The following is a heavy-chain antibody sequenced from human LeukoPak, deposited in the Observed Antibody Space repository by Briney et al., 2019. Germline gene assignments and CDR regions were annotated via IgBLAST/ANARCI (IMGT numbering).Heavy chain of an antibody. CDR1: GGSVSSGSYY. J-gene: IGHJ4*02. Sequence: PSETLSLTCTVSGGSVSSGSYYWSWIRQPPGKGLEWIGYIYYSGSTNYNPSLKSRVTISVDKSKNQFSLKLSSVTAADTAVYYCAREADDSSGYQYYFDYWGQGTLVTVSS. CDR3: AREADDSSGYQYYFDY. CDR2: IYYSGST. V-gene: IGHV4-61*01. D-gene: IGHD3-22*01.